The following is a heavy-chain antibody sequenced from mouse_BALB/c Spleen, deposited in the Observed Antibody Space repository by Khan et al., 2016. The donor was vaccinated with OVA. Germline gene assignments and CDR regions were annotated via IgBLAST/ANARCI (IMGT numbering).Heavy chain of an antibody. D-gene: IGHD2-14*01. CDR1: GYTFTTYT. Sequence: VQLQESGAELARPGASVKMSCKASGYTFTTYTIHWVKQRPGQGLEWIGYIIPSNDYTNYNQKFKDRATLTADKSSSTAYIQLSSLTSEDSAVYYCVREGAYYRSDGWFAYWGQGTLVTVSA. V-gene: IGHV1-4*01. CDR2: IIPSNDYT. J-gene: IGHJ3*01. CDR3: VREGAYYRSDGWFAY.